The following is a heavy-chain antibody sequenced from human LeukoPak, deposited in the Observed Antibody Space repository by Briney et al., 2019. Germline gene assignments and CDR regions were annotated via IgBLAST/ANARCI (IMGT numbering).Heavy chain of an antibody. V-gene: IGHV4-59*01. D-gene: IGHD3-3*01. CDR2: LYYMRGA. CDR3: ARDRADFWSGRGHDAFDI. Sequence: ASETLSLTCTVSGGSISGYYWSWSRQPPGKGVEWIGNLYYMRGAWYKSSLKSRVTTSVDTSRNEFSLKLSSVTAADTAVYYCARDRADFWSGRGHDAFDIWGQGTMVTVSS. CDR1: GGSISGYY. J-gene: IGHJ3*02.